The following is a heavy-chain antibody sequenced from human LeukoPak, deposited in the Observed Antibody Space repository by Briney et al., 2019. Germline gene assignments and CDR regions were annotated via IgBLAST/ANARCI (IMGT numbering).Heavy chain of an antibody. J-gene: IGHJ4*02. CDR1: GGSISSYY. Sequence: SETLSLTCTVSGGSISSYYWSWIRQPPGKGLEWIGHIYHSGSTNYNPSLKSRVTILVVTSKTQFSLKLSSVTAAETAVYYCARHWLDSGTPDRFDYWGQGTLVTVSS. CDR2: IYHSGST. V-gene: IGHV4-59*08. D-gene: IGHD3-10*01. CDR3: ARHWLDSGTPDRFDY.